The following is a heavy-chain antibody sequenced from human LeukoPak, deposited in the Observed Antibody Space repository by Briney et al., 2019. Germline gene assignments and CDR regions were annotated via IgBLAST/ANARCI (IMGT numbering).Heavy chain of an antibody. CDR3: ARDPLPRGYSYGYFGY. Sequence: GGSLRLSCAASGFTFSSYSMNWVRQAPGKGLEWVSSISSSSSYIYYADSVKGRFTISRDNAKNSLYLQMNSLRAEDTAVYYCARDPLPRGYSYGYFGYWGQGTLVTVSS. CDR2: ISSSSSYI. D-gene: IGHD5-18*01. CDR1: GFTFSSYS. V-gene: IGHV3-21*01. J-gene: IGHJ4*02.